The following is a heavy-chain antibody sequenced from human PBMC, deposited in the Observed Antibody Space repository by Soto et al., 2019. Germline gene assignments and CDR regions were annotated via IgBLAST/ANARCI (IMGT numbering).Heavy chain of an antibody. CDR2: IYYSGST. CDR1: GGSISRGGYY. CDR3: ASLLGVPDRPFFDD. J-gene: IGHJ4*02. D-gene: IGHD2-8*01. Sequence: QVQLQESGPGLVKPSQTLSLTCTVSGGSISRGGYYWSWIRQHPGKGLEWIGYIYYSGSTYYNPSLKSRVNISVDTSKNQFSLKLSSVTAADTAVYYCASLLGVPDRPFFDDWGQGTLVTVSS. V-gene: IGHV4-31*03.